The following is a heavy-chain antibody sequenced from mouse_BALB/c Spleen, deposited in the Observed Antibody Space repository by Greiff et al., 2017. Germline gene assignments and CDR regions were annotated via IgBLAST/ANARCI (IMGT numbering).Heavy chain of an antibody. D-gene: IGHD1-1*01. CDR2: ISDGGSYT. CDR3: ARGYYGYAMDY. CDR1: GFTFSDYY. J-gene: IGHJ4*01. V-gene: IGHV5-4*02. Sequence: DVKLVESGGGLVKPGGSLKLSCAASGFTFSDYYMYWVRQTPEKRLEWVATISDGGSYTYYPDSVKGRFTISRDNAKNNLYLQMSSLKSEDTAMYYCARGYYGYAMDYWGQGTSVTVSS.